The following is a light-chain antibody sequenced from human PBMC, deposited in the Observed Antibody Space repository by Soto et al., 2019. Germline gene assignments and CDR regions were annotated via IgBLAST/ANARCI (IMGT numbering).Light chain of an antibody. CDR2: EVS. Sequence: QSVLTQPASVSGSLGQSITISCTGTSSDIGAYNYVSWYQQHPGKAPKVMIFEVSMRPSGVSNRFSGSKSGNMASLTISGLQAEEEGDYYCSSFTTTSTVLLGGGTKLTVL. V-gene: IGLV2-14*01. CDR3: SSFTTTSTVL. CDR1: SSDIGAYNY. J-gene: IGLJ2*01.